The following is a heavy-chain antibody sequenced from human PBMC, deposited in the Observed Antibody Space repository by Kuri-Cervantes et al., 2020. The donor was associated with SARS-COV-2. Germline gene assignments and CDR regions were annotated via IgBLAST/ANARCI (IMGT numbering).Heavy chain of an antibody. D-gene: IGHD6-13*01. V-gene: IGHV3-64D*08. J-gene: IGHJ5*02. CDR2: ISSNGGST. Sequence: GESLKISCSASGFTFSSYAMHWVRQAPGKGLEYVSAISSNGGSTYYSDSVKGRFTISRDNSKNTLYLQKSSLRAEDTAVYYCVKGSSSWYDFWFDPWGQGTLVTVSS. CDR3: VKGSSSWYDFWFDP. CDR1: GFTFSSYA.